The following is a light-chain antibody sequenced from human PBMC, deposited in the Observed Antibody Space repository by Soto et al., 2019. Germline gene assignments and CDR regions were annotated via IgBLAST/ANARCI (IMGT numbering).Light chain of an antibody. CDR3: QQYFEWPPMT. CDR2: GAS. CDR1: ETVAPN. Sequence: VMTQSPATLSVSPGERATLSCWASETVAPNLAWYQQKPGQAPRLLISGASTRAAGISDRFRGSGSGTEFTLTISSLRSEDSAIYYCQQYFEWPPMTFGQGTKVEI. J-gene: IGKJ1*01. V-gene: IGKV3-15*01.